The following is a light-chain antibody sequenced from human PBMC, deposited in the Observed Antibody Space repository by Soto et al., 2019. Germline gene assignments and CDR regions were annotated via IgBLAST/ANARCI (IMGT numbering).Light chain of an antibody. CDR2: GAS. V-gene: IGKV3-15*01. J-gene: IGKJ4*01. CDR1: QSLSSN. CDR3: QQYIRWPLT. Sequence: EIVLTQSPATLSLSQGERATLSCRASQSLSSNYLAWYQQRPGQAPRLLIYGASTRATGTPARFSGSGSGTEFTLTISSLQSEDFAVYYCQQYIRWPLTFGGGTKVDIK.